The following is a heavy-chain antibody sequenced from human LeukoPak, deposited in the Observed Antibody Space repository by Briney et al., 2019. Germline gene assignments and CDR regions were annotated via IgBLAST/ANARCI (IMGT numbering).Heavy chain of an antibody. D-gene: IGHD2-15*01. Sequence: GGSLRLSCAASGFSFSSYALNWVRQAPGKGLEWMGGFDPEDGETIYAQKFQGRVTMTEDTSTDTAYMELSSLRSEDTAVYYCATGGGWWLTFDYWGQGTLVTVSS. J-gene: IGHJ4*02. CDR2: FDPEDGET. CDR3: ATGGGWWLTFDY. V-gene: IGHV1-24*01. CDR1: GFSFSSYA.